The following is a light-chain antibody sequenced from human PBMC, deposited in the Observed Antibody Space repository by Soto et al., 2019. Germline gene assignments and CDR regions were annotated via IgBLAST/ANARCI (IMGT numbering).Light chain of an antibody. J-gene: IGKJ1*01. V-gene: IGKV1-5*03. CDR1: QSISSW. Sequence: ASVGDRVTITCRASQSISSWLAWYQQKPGKAPKLLIYKASSLESGVPSRFSGSGSGTEFTLTISSLQPDDFATYYCQQYNSYSQAFGQGTKVDIK. CDR3: QQYNSYSQA. CDR2: KAS.